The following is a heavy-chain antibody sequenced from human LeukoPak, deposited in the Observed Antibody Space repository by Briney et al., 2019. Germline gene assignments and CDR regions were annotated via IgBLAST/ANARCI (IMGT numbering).Heavy chain of an antibody. J-gene: IGHJ3*02. D-gene: IGHD3-10*01. Sequence: ASVKVSCKASGYTFTGYYMHWVRQAPGQGLEWMGWINPNSDGTNYAQKFQGRVTMTRDTSISTAYMELSRLRSDDTAVYYCARGQEVKDAFDIWGQGTMVTVSS. CDR3: ARGQEVKDAFDI. CDR1: GYTFTGYY. V-gene: IGHV1-2*02. CDR2: INPNSDGT.